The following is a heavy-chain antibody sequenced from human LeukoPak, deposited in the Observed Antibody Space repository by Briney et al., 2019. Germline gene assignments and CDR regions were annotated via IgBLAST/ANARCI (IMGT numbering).Heavy chain of an antibody. CDR3: ARVFYDILTGYYNWFDP. CDR2: IIPIFGTA. D-gene: IGHD3-9*01. Sequence: SVKVSCKASGGTLSSYAISWVRQAPGQGLEWMGGIIPIFGTANYAQKFQGRVTITADESTSTAYMELSSLRSEDTAVYYCARVFYDILTGYYNWFDPWGQGTLVTVSS. V-gene: IGHV1-69*01. J-gene: IGHJ5*02. CDR1: GGTLSSYA.